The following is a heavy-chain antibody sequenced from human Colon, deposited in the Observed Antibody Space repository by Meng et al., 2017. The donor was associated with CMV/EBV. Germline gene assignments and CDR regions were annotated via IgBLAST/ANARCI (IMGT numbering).Heavy chain of an antibody. D-gene: IGHD1-26*01. Sequence: GESLKISCVASGFSFGSYTMHWVRQAPGKGLEWISSISTTSSYIYYADSVKGRFTISRDNAQDSLYLQMNSLRAEDTAVYYCARDRGGSYYGGFDYWGQGTLVTVSS. V-gene: IGHV3-21*01. CDR3: ARDRGGSYYGGFDY. CDR1: GFSFGSYT. J-gene: IGHJ4*02. CDR2: ISTTSSYI.